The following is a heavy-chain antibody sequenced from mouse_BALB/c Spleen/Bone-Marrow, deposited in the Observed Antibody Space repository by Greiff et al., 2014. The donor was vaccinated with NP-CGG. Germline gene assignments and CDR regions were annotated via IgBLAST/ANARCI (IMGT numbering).Heavy chain of an antibody. CDR1: GYTFTSYW. CDR2: ISPSTGYT. J-gene: IGHJ3*01. CDR3: ARGYYGSSLVY. Sequence: QVQLQQPGAELAKPGASVKMSCKASGYTFTSYWMHWVKQRPGQGLEWIGYISPSTGYTEYNQKFKDKATLNADKSSSTAYMQLSSLTSEDSAVYYCARGYYGSSLVYWGQGTLVTVSA. D-gene: IGHD1-1*01. V-gene: IGHV1-7*01.